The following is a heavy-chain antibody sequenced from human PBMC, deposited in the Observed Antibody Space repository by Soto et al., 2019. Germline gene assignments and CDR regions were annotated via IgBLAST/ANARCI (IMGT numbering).Heavy chain of an antibody. CDR2: IDPSDSYT. D-gene: IGHD2-15*01. CDR3: AMGQDIVVVSYHYAIAG. J-gene: IGHJ6*02. CDR1: GESFTSYW. V-gene: IGHV5-10-1*01. Sequence: GESLQISNKGSGESFTSYWISGVRQMPGKNMEWMGRIDPSDSYTNYSPSFQGHVTISADKSISTAYLQWSSLKASDTARDYCAMGQDIVVVSYHYAIAGWGQGSTVT.